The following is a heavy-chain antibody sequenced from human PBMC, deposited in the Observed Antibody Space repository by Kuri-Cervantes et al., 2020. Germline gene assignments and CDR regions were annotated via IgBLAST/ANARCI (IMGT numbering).Heavy chain of an antibody. CDR3: ARDGSAVAGSKGFDY. CDR2: ISDYNGNT. CDR1: GYTFTSYG. V-gene: IGHV1-18*01. Sequence: ASVKVSCKASGYTFTSYGISWVRQAPGQGLEWMGWISDYNGNTNYAQKFQGRVTMTTDTSTSTAYMELRSLRSDDTAVYYCARDGSAVAGSKGFDYWGQGTLVTVSS. J-gene: IGHJ4*02. D-gene: IGHD6-19*01.